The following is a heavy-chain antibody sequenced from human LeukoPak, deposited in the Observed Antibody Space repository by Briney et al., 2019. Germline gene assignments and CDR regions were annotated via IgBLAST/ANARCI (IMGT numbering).Heavy chain of an antibody. CDR3: ARRIVGDIDF. V-gene: IGHV3-7*01. J-gene: IGHJ4*02. CDR1: GFTFSSYW. D-gene: IGHD1-26*01. Sequence: TGGSLTLSCAASGFTFSSYWMSWLRQAPGKGLEGVANTNQDGSEKAYVDSVKGRFTTSRDNAKNSLYLEMNSLRAEGTAVYSCARRIVGDIDFWGQGTLVIVSS. CDR2: TNQDGSEK.